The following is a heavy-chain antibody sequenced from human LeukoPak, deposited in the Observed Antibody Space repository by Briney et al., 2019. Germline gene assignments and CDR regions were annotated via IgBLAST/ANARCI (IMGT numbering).Heavy chain of an antibody. V-gene: IGHV4-59*01. Sequence: SETLSLTCTVSGGSISSYYWSWIRQPPGKGLEWIGYIYYSGSTNYNPSLKSRVTISVETSKNQFSLKLSSVPAADTAVYSCAKSPTGPKDYGGKGTLVTVPS. CDR2: IYYSGST. J-gene: IGHJ4*02. CDR3: AKSPTGPKDY. CDR1: GGSISSYY.